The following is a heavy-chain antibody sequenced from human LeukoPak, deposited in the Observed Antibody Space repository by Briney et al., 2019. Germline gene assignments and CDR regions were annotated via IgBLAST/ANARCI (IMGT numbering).Heavy chain of an antibody. V-gene: IGHV3-23*01. D-gene: IGHD3-22*01. CDR2: TGSNGVT. CDR3: GIRDTSDYYVF. CDR1: GFTFRTCA. J-gene: IGHJ4*02. Sequence: GGSLRLSCAASGFTFRTCAFSWVRQAPGKGLEWVSATGSNGVTYYADSVKGRFTISRDNSKNALYLQMNSLRADDTAVYYCGIRDTSDYYVFWGQGTLVTVSS.